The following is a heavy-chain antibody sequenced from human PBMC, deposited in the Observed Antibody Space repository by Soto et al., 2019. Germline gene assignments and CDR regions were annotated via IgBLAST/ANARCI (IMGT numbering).Heavy chain of an antibody. CDR3: AKILVGARSAFDF. CDR2: VSGSGLTK. Sequence: EVQLLESGGDLVQPGGSLRLSCAASGFTFNNYAMTWVRQAPGKGLEWVSGVSGSGLTKHYSDTVKGRFTISRDNSKNTLSLQRTSRRAEDTAVYFWAKILVGARSAFDFWGRGTKVTISS. J-gene: IGHJ3*01. D-gene: IGHD1-26*01. CDR1: GFTFNNYA. V-gene: IGHV3-23*01.